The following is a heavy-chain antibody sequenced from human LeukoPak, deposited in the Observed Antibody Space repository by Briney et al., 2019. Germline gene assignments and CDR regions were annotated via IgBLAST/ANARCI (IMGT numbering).Heavy chain of an antibody. J-gene: IGHJ5*02. D-gene: IGHD3-22*01. CDR1: GYTFTNYD. V-gene: IGHV1-8*01. Sequence: ASVKVSCKASGYTFTNYDINWVRQATGQGLEWMGSMNPNSGNTGYAQKFQGRVTMTRDTSISTAYMELNSLRSEDTAVYYCARVHYYDSKGNWFDPWGQGTLVTVSS. CDR2: MNPNSGNT. CDR3: ARVHYYDSKGNWFDP.